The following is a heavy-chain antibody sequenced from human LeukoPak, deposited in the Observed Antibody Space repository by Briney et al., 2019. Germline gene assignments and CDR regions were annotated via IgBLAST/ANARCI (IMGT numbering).Heavy chain of an antibody. J-gene: IGHJ4*02. D-gene: IGHD1-26*01. CDR2: ISWNSGSK. CDR3: ARDRIKWELLGYFDY. Sequence: HPGGSLRLSCAASGFTFYDYAMHWVRHAPGKGLEWVSGISWNSGSKGYADSVKGRFTISRDNAKNSLYLQMNSLRAEDTAVYYCARDRIKWELLGYFDYWGQGTLVTVSS. CDR1: GFTFYDYA. V-gene: IGHV3-9*01.